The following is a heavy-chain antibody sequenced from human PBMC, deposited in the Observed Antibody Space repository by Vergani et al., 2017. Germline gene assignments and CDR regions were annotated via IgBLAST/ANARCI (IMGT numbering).Heavy chain of an antibody. CDR3: ARVYCRGMSCAGTDYFYHIDV. V-gene: IGHV5-51*03. CDR2: IYPGNSET. D-gene: IGHD3/OR15-3a*01. CDR1: GYSFSRNW. Sequence: EVQLEQSGAAVKKPGESLEISCKGSGYSFSRNWIAWVRERPGQGLEWMGMIYPGNSETRNNPSFRGQVTMSVDKSISTAYLQWSSLKASDSAMYYCARVYCRGMSCAGTDYFYHIDVWGKGTTFTVS. J-gene: IGHJ6*03.